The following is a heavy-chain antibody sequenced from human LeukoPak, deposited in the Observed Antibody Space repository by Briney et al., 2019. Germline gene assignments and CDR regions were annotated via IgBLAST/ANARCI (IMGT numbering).Heavy chain of an antibody. CDR1: GFTFSSDA. Sequence: GGSLRLSCAASGFTFSSDAMHWVRQAPGKGLEWGAVISYDGSNKYYADSVKGRFTISRDNSKNTLYLQMNSLRAEETAVYYCARELRATVTNYYYYGMDVWGKGTTVTVSS. J-gene: IGHJ6*04. CDR2: ISYDGSNK. CDR3: ARELRATVTNYYYYGMDV. D-gene: IGHD4-17*01. V-gene: IGHV3-30*04.